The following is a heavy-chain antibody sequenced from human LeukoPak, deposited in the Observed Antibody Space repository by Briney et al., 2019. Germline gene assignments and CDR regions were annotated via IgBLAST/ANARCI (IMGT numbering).Heavy chain of an antibody. D-gene: IGHD1-14*01. CDR3: AKDLIRRSNRWYYFDS. CDR2: INKDGSEK. CDR1: GFTFSSYW. V-gene: IGHV3-7*01. J-gene: IGHJ4*02. Sequence: GGSLRLSCAASGFTFSSYWMSWVRQAPGKGLEWVAHINKDGSEKYYVDSVKGRFTISRDNAKTSLYLQMNSLRAEDTAVYYCAKDLIRRSNRWYYFDSWGQGTVVTVSS.